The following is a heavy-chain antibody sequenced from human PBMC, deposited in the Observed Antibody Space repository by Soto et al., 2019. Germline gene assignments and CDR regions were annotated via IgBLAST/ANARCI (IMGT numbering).Heavy chain of an antibody. Sequence: EVQLVESGGGLVQPGGSLRLSCAASGFTVSTNFMTWVRQAPGKGLEWVSVIYSGGSTLYADSVKGRFTITRYNSKNTEYFQMNSLRVEDTAVYYCARSRMQLWPQYYDDVLDVWGQGTTVTVSS. V-gene: IGHV3-66*01. J-gene: IGHJ6*02. CDR2: IYSGGST. CDR3: ARSRMQLWPQYYDDVLDV. CDR1: GFTVSTNF. D-gene: IGHD5-18*01.